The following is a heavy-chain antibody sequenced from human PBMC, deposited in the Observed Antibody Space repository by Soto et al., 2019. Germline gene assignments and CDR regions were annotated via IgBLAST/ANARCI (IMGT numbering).Heavy chain of an antibody. D-gene: IGHD3-22*01. CDR1: GFTFSSYA. J-gene: IGHJ4*02. CDR2: ISGSGGST. Sequence: PGGSLRLSCAASGFTFSSYAMSWVRQAPGKGLEWVSAISGSGGSTYYADSVKGRFTISRDNSKNTLYLQMNSLRAEDTAVYYCAKDKEFSWNFPSQDSSGYYFAYWGQGTLVTVSS. V-gene: IGHV3-23*01. CDR3: AKDKEFSWNFPSQDSSGYYFAY.